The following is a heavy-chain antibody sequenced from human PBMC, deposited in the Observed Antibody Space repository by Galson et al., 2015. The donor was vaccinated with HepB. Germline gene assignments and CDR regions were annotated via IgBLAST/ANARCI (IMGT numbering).Heavy chain of an antibody. CDR2: ISSSSSTI. CDR1: GFTFSSYS. D-gene: IGHD6-13*01. Sequence: SLRLSCAASGFTFSSYSMNWVRQAPGKGLEWVSYISSSSSTIYYADSVKGRFTISRDNAKNSLYLQMNSLRDEDTAVYYCARDMPGIAKNYYFDYWAREPWSPSPQ. V-gene: IGHV3-48*02. J-gene: IGHJ4*02. CDR3: ARDMPGIAKNYYFDY.